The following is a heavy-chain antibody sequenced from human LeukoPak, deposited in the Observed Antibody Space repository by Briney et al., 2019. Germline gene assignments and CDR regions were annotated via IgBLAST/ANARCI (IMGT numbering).Heavy chain of an antibody. Sequence: SETLSLTCTVSGGYISSFYWSWIRQPPGKGLEWIGYIYYSGSTNYNPSLKSRVTISVDTSKNQFSLKLRSVTAADTAVYYCTRTYSGSSIDYWGQGTLVTVSS. CDR1: GGYISSFY. CDR3: TRTYSGSSIDY. J-gene: IGHJ4*02. D-gene: IGHD1-26*01. V-gene: IGHV4-59*01. CDR2: IYYSGST.